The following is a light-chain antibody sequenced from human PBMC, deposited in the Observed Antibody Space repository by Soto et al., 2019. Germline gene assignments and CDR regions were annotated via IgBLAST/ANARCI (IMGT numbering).Light chain of an antibody. CDR1: SSDVGGYNY. J-gene: IGLJ2*01. Sequence: QSVLTQPPSASGSPGQSVTISCTGTSSDVGGYNYVSWYQQHPGKAPKLMIYEVIKRPSGVPDRFSGSKSGNTASLTVSGLQAEDEADYSCTSYATSNIVLFGGGTKLTVL. CDR2: EVI. V-gene: IGLV2-8*01. CDR3: TSYATSNIVL.